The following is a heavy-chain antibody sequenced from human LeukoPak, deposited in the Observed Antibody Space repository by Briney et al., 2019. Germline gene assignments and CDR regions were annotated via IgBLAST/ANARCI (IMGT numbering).Heavy chain of an antibody. CDR2: INPNSGGT. CDR3: ARVRYYDGSSDLAY. V-gene: IGHV1-2*02. Sequence: ASVNVSCKASGYTFTDYYIHWVRQAPGQGLEWMGWINPNSGGTNYAQKFQGRVTMTRDTSISTAYMELRRLGSDDTAVYYCARVRYYDGSSDLAYWGQGTPVIVSS. D-gene: IGHD3-22*01. J-gene: IGHJ4*02. CDR1: GYTFTDYY.